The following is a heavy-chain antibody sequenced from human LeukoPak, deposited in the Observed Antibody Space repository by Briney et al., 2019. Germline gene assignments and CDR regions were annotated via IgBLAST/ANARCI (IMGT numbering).Heavy chain of an antibody. CDR3: ARGLGRELDGAFDI. Sequence: GGCLRLSCAASGFIVSSNYMSWVRQAPGKGLEWVSVIYSGGRTYYADSVKGRFTISRDNSRNTLYLQMNSLRAEDTAVYYCARGLGRELDGAFDIWGQGTMVTVSS. CDR1: GFIVSSNY. CDR2: IYSGGRT. J-gene: IGHJ3*02. V-gene: IGHV3-53*01. D-gene: IGHD3-10*01.